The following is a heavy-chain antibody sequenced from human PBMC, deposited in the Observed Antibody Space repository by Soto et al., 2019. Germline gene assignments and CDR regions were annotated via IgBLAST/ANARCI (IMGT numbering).Heavy chain of an antibody. D-gene: IGHD3-10*01. CDR2: IIPIFGTA. Sequence: SVKVSCKASGGTFSSYAISWVRQAPGQGLEWMGGIIPIFGTANYAQKFQGRVTITADKSTGTAYMELSSLRSEDTAVYYCARVSDTYYYGSGSYYPTSYGMDVWGQGTTVTVS. J-gene: IGHJ6*02. CDR3: ARVSDTYYYGSGSYYPTSYGMDV. V-gene: IGHV1-69*06. CDR1: GGTFSSYA.